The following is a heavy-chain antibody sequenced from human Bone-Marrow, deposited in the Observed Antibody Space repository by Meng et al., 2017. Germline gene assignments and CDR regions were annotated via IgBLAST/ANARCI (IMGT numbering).Heavy chain of an antibody. V-gene: IGHV4-59*01. Sequence: QVRLQESGLGLLKPSETPSLTCTVSSGYIKSYFWSWIRPPPGKGPEWIGYISYSGSTNYNPSLKSRVTISVDTSKNQFSLKLSSVTAADTAVYYCARAIATRPDVFDYWGQGTLVTVSS. CDR1: SGYIKSYF. J-gene: IGHJ4*02. CDR2: ISYSGST. D-gene: IGHD6-6*01. CDR3: ARAIATRPDVFDY.